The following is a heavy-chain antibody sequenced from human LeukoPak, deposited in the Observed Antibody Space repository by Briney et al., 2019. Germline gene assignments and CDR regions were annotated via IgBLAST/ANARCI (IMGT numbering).Heavy chain of an antibody. CDR3: ARTRGTHISMAYLDS. D-gene: IGHD2/OR15-2a*01. J-gene: IGHJ4*02. CDR2: ISAYNGNT. V-gene: IGHV1-18*01. Sequence: ASVNVSCKASGYTFTSYGISWVRQAPGQGLEWMGWISAYNGNTNYAQKLQGRVTMTTDTSTSTAYMELRSLRSDDTAVYYCARTRGTHISMAYLDSWGQGTLVTVSS. CDR1: GYTFTSYG.